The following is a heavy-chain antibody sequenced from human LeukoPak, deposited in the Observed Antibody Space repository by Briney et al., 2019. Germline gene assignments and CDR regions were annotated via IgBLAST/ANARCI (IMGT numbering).Heavy chain of an antibody. CDR1: GGSISSYY. CDR2: IYYSGST. CDR3: ARGYYDSSGYYPVQLPADY. Sequence: SETLSLTCTVSGGSISSYYWSWIRQPPGKGLEWIGHIYYSGSTNYNPSLKSRVTISVDTSKNQFSLKLSSVTAADTAVYYCARGYYDSSGYYPVQLPADYWGQGTLVTVSS. V-gene: IGHV4-59*01. D-gene: IGHD3-22*01. J-gene: IGHJ4*02.